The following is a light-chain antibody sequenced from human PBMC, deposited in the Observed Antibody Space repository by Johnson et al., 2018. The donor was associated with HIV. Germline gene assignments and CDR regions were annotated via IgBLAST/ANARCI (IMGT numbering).Light chain of an antibody. CDR3: GTWDTSLSAGV. CDR2: ENN. Sequence: QSVLTQPPSVSAAPGQKVTISCSGSSSNIENNFVSWYQQLPGTAPKVLIYENNKRPSGIPDRFAGSQSGTSATLGITGLQTGDEADYYCGTWDTSLSAGVFGTGTKVPVL. CDR1: SSNIENNF. J-gene: IGLJ1*01. V-gene: IGLV1-51*02.